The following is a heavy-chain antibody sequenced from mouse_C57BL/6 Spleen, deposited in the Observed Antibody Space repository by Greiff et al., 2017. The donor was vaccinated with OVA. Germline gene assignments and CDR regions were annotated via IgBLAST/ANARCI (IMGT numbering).Heavy chain of an antibody. D-gene: IGHD2-4*01. CDR3: ARWGDDYFHFAD. CDR2: IYPGDGDT. J-gene: IGHJ3*01. CDR1: GYAFSSSW. V-gene: IGHV1-82*01. Sequence: QVQLQQSGPELVKPGASVKISCNASGYAFSSSWMNWVKQRPGKGLEWIGRIYPGDGDTNSNGKFTGKATLTADKSSSTADMQLRSLISEDVAVYFCARWGDDYFHFADWGQGTLVTVAA.